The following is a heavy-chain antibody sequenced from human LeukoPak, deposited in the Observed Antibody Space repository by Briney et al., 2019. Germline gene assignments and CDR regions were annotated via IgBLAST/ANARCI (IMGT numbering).Heavy chain of an antibody. Sequence: GRSPRLSCAASGFTFSSYGMHWVRQAPGKGLEWVAAIWYDGSNKYYADSVKGRFTISRDNSKNTLYLQMNSLRAEDTAVYYCARARDGYRTDYFDYWGQGTLVTVSS. CDR1: GFTFSSYG. J-gene: IGHJ4*02. CDR3: ARARDGYRTDYFDY. V-gene: IGHV3-33*01. D-gene: IGHD5-24*01. CDR2: IWYDGSNK.